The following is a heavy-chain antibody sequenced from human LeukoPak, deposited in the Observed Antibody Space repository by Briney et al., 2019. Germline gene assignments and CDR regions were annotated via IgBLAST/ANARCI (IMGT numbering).Heavy chain of an antibody. Sequence: GGSLRLSCAASGFTFSSYAMSWVRQAPGKGLEWVSAISGSGGSTYYADSVKGRFTIPRDNSKNTLYLQMNSLRAEDAAVYYCAKSIAAAGLYYFDYWGQGTLVTVSS. J-gene: IGHJ4*02. V-gene: IGHV3-23*01. CDR3: AKSIAAAGLYYFDY. D-gene: IGHD6-13*01. CDR1: GFTFSSYA. CDR2: ISGSGGST.